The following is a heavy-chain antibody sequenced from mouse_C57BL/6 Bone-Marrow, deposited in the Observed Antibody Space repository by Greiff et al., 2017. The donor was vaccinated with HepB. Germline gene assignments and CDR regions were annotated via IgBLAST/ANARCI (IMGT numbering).Heavy chain of an antibody. CDR1: GFTFSSYG. Sequence: EVHLVESGGDLVKPGGSLKLSCAASGFTFSSYGMSWVRQTPDKRLEWVATISSGGSYTYYPDNVKGRFTISRDNAKNTLYLQMSSLKSEDTAMYYCAVYDYDEAWFAYWGQGTLVTVSA. J-gene: IGHJ3*01. CDR2: ISSGGSYT. D-gene: IGHD2-4*01. V-gene: IGHV5-6*01. CDR3: AVYDYDEAWFAY.